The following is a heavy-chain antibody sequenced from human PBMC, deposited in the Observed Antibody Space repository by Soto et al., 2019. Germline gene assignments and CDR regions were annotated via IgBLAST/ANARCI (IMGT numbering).Heavy chain of an antibody. CDR3: ARLDYDSSGYYYVSDAFDI. D-gene: IGHD3-22*01. CDR1: GGSIRSGGCS. CDR2: IYHSGST. J-gene: IGHJ3*02. V-gene: IGHV4-30-2*01. Sequence: PSETLSLTCAVSGGSIRSGGCSWSWIRQPPGKGLERIGYIYHSGSTYYNPSLKSRVTISVDTSKNQFSLKLSSVTAADTAVYYCARLDYDSSGYYYVSDAFDIWVQGTMVTVSS.